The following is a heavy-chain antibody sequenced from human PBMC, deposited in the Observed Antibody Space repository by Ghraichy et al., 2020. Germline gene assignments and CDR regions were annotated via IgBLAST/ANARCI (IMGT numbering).Heavy chain of an antibody. CDR3: ARGGNTSCNWRYYFDY. D-gene: IGHD2/OR15-2a*01. Sequence: SETLSLTCTVSRGSFTSYYWNWIRQSPGKGLECIGYISYDGSTNYNPSLKSRVTISMDTSEIQFSLKLTSVTAADTAIYYCARGGNTSCNWRYYFDYWGQGTLVTVPS. CDR1: RGSFTSYY. J-gene: IGHJ4*02. CDR2: ISYDGST. V-gene: IGHV4-59*01.